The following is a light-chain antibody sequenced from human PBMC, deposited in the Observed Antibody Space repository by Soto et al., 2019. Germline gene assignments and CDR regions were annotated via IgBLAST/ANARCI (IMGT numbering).Light chain of an antibody. Sequence: EIVMTQSPATLSVSPGERATLSCRASQNVNNNLAWYQQKPGQAPRLLIQGASTRATGIPARFSGSGSGTEFTLTISSLQSEDFAVYYCQQYNNWPRTFGPGTKVDI. CDR3: QQYNNWPRT. CDR2: GAS. V-gene: IGKV3-15*01. CDR1: QNVNNN. J-gene: IGKJ3*01.